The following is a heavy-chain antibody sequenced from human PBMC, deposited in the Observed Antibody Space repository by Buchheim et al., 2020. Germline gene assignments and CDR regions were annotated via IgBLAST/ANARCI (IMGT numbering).Heavy chain of an antibody. Sequence: QVQLQESGPGLVKPSGTLSLTCAVSGGSINSNNWWNWVRQPPGKGLEWIGEIYHSGSTNYNPSLKSRVTISVDKSKNQISLKLSSVTAADTAVYYCARVNRDASSGYYYARLDYWGQGTL. CDR3: ARVNRDASSGYYYARLDY. D-gene: IGHD3-22*01. CDR2: IYHSGST. J-gene: IGHJ4*02. V-gene: IGHV4-4*02. CDR1: GGSINSNNW.